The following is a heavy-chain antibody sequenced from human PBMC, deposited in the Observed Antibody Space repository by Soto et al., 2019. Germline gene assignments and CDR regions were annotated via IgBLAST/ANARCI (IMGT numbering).Heavy chain of an antibody. CDR2: ISYDGSNK. Sequence: QVQLVESGGGVVQPGRSLRLSCAASGFTFSSYAMHWVRQAPGKGLEWVAVISYDGSNKYYADSVKGRFTISRDNSKNTLYLQMNSLRAEDTAVYYCAREWTQEDQYNYVYDGMDVWGQGTTVTVSS. CDR3: AREWTQEDQYNYVYDGMDV. D-gene: IGHD5-12*01. J-gene: IGHJ6*02. V-gene: IGHV3-30-3*01. CDR1: GFTFSSYA.